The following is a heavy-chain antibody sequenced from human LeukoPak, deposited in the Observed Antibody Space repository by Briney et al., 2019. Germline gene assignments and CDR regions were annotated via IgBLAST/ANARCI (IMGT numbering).Heavy chain of an antibody. V-gene: IGHV1-46*01. CDR1: GYTFTSYF. CDR2: INPSGGAT. CDR3: ARAPSMVVISGAFDI. D-gene: IGHD2-21*01. Sequence: GASVKVSCKASGYTFTSYFLHWVRQAPGQGLEWMGIINPSGGATSYAQQFQGRVTMTRDMSTSTVYMELSSLSSEDTAVFYCARAPSMVVISGAFDIWGQGTMVTVSS. J-gene: IGHJ3*02.